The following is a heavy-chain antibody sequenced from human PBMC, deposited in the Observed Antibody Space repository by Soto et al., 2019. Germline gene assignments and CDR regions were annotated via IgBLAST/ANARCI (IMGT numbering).Heavy chain of an antibody. V-gene: IGHV1-18*01. Sequence: QVHLVQSGAEVKKPGASVKVSCQGSGYAFTTYGITWVRQAPGQGLEWMGWISAHNGNTNYAQKLQGRVTVTRDPSTSTAYMELRSMIYDDTAVYSCARGRYGDYWGQGALVTVSS. CDR1: GYAFTTYG. CDR3: ARGRYGDY. CDR2: ISAHNGNT. J-gene: IGHJ4*02. D-gene: IGHD1-1*01.